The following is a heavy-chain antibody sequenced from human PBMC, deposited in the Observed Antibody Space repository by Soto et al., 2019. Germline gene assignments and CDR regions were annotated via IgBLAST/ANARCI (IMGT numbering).Heavy chain of an antibody. CDR3: VRGGAMGVYY. J-gene: IGHJ4*02. V-gene: IGHV3-74*01. D-gene: IGHD1-26*01. Sequence: EVQLVESGGGVVQPGGSLRLSCTASGFTFNTHWMHWVRQAPGKGLVWVSRISFDGITTNYADSVKGRLTVSRDNAKNTVYLHVHPLRDEDTAVYYCVRGGAMGVYYWGQGTLLTVSS. CDR2: ISFDGITT. CDR1: GFTFNTHW.